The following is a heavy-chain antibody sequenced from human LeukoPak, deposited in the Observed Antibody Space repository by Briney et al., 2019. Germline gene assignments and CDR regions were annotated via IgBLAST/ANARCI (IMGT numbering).Heavy chain of an antibody. CDR2: ISSSGSTI. CDR3: ARDQTLGTYYYDSSGYYYTY. V-gene: IGHV3-11*01. Sequence: PGGSLRLSCAASGFTFSDYYMSWIRQAPGKGLEWVSYISSSGSTIYYADSVKGRFTTSRDNAKNSLYLQMNSLRAEDTAVYYCARDQTLGTYYYDSSGYYYTYWGQGTLVTVSS. CDR1: GFTFSDYY. D-gene: IGHD3-22*01. J-gene: IGHJ4*02.